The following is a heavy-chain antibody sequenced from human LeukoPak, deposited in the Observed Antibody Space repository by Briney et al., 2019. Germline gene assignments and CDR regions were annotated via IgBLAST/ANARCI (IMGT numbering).Heavy chain of an antibody. V-gene: IGHV1-24*01. CDR2: FDPEDGET. D-gene: IGHD3-9*01. J-gene: IGHJ4*02. Sequence: GASVKVSCKVSGYTLTELSMHWVRQAPGKGLEWMGGFDPEDGETIYAQKFQGRVTMTEDTSTDTAYMELSSLRSEDTAVYYCATDAHRYDILTGYPDYWGQGTLVTVSS. CDR3: ATDAHRYDILTGYPDY. CDR1: GYTLTELS.